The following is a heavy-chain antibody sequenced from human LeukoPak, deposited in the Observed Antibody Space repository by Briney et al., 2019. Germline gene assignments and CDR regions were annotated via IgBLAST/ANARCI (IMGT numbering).Heavy chain of an antibody. CDR1: GYTFTGYY. V-gene: IGHV1-2*02. D-gene: IGHD2-2*03. CDR3: ARDGYRLSGYFYYMDV. J-gene: IGHJ6*03. Sequence: ASVKVSCKASGYTFTGYYMHWVRQAPGQGLEWMGWINPNSGGTNYARKFQGRVTMTRDTSISTAYMELRSLRSDDTAVYYCARDGYRLSGYFYYMDVWGKGTTVTVSS. CDR2: INPNSGGT.